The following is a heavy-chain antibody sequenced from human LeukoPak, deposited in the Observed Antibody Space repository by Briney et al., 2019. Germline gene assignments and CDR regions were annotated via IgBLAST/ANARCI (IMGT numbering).Heavy chain of an antibody. CDR2: ISYDGSNK. D-gene: IGHD6-19*01. CDR3: ARARVRGWYYYYGMDV. V-gene: IGHV3-30*04. J-gene: IGHJ6*02. CDR1: GFTFSSYA. Sequence: GGSLRLSCAASGFTFSSYAMHWVRQAPGKGLEWVAVISYDGSNKYYADSVKGRFTISRDNSKNTLYLQMNSLRAEDTAVYYCARARVRGWYYYYGMDVWGQGTTVTVSS.